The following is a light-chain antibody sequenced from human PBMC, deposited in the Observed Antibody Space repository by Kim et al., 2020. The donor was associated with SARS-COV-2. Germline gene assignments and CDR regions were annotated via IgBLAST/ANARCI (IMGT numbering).Light chain of an antibody. V-gene: IGKV1-5*03. Sequence: ASVGDRVTITCRASQSISSWLAWYQQKPGKAPKLLIYKASSLESGVPSRFSGSGSGTEFTLTISSLQPDDFATYYCQQYNSYSGTFGQGTKVEIK. CDR2: KAS. J-gene: IGKJ1*01. CDR1: QSISSW. CDR3: QQYNSYSGT.